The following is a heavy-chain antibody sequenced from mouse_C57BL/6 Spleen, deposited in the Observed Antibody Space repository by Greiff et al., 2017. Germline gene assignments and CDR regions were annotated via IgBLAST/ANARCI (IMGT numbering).Heavy chain of an antibody. CDR2: INPGSGGS. CDR1: GYAFTNYL. Sequence: QVQLQQSGAELVRPGTSVKVSCKASGYAFTNYLIEWVKQRPGQGLEWIGVINPGSGGSNYNEKFKGKATLTADKSSSTAYMQLSSRTYEDSAVYFCARDGDYGPYYAMDYWGQGTSVTVSS. J-gene: IGHJ4*01. V-gene: IGHV1-54*01. CDR3: ARDGDYGPYYAMDY. D-gene: IGHD2-13*01.